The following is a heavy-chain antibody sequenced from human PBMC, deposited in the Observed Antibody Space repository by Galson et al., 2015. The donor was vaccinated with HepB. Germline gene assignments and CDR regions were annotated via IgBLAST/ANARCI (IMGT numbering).Heavy chain of an antibody. V-gene: IGHV3-72*01. CDR1: GFTFSDYY. CDR3: SRTIPGIDLDY. J-gene: IGHJ4*02. D-gene: IGHD4/OR15-4a*01. CDR2: VRQKARRYTT. Sequence: SLRLSCAASGFTFSDYYMEWVRQAPGKGLEWVGRVRQKARRYTTDYVASVEGRFTISRDDSKNSLYLQMDSLKTEDTAGYYCSRTIPGIDLDYWGQGTLVTVSS.